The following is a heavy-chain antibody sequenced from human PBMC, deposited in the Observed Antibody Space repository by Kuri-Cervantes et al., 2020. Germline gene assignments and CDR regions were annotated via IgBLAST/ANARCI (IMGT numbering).Heavy chain of an antibody. CDR3: ARGQWLVPRGDAFDI. CDR2: INHSGST. D-gene: IGHD6-19*01. J-gene: IGHJ3*02. Sequence: GSLRFSCAVYGGSFSGYYWSWIRQPPGKGLEWIGEINHSGSTNYNPSLKSRVTISVDTSKNQFSLKLSSVTAADTAVYYCARGQWLVPRGDAFDIWGQGTMVTVSS. V-gene: IGHV4-34*01. CDR1: GGSFSGYY.